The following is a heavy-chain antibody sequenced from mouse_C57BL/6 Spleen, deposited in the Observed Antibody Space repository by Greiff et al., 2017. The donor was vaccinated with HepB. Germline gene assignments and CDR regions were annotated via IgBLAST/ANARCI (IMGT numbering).Heavy chain of an antibody. J-gene: IGHJ1*03. V-gene: IGHV1-80*01. D-gene: IGHD2-1*01. CDR1: GYAFSSYW. Sequence: QVQLQQSGAELVKPGASVKISCKASGYAFSSYWMNWVKQRPGKGLEWIGQIYPGDGDTNYNGKFKGKATLTADKSSSTAYMQLSSLTSEDSAVYFCARCRDGNYDVFSWYFDVWGTGTTVTVSS. CDR2: IYPGDGDT. CDR3: ARCRDGNYDVFSWYFDV.